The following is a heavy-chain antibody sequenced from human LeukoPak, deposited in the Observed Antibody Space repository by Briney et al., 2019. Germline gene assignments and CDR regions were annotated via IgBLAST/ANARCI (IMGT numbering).Heavy chain of an antibody. Sequence: ASVKVSCKASGYTFTSYGISWVRQAPGQGLEWMGWISAYNGNTNYAQKLQGRVTMTTDTSTSTAYMELRSLRSDDTAVYYCAREGLSCSSTSCYTRVSWFDPWGQGTLVTVSS. D-gene: IGHD2-2*02. J-gene: IGHJ5*02. CDR2: ISAYNGNT. CDR3: AREGLSCSSTSCYTRVSWFDP. CDR1: GYTFTSYG. V-gene: IGHV1-18*01.